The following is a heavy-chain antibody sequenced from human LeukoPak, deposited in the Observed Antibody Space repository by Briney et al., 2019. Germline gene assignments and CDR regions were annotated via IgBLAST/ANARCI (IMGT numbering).Heavy chain of an antibody. V-gene: IGHV3-30*02. CDR3: AKSPPKTYYYYMDV. CDR1: GFTFSSYG. J-gene: IGHJ6*03. CDR2: IRYDGSNK. Sequence: HPGGSLRLSCAASGFTFSSYGMHWVRQAPGKGLEWVAFIRYDGSNKYYADSVKGRFTISRDNSKNTLYLQMNSLRAEDTAVYYCAKSPPKTYYYYMDVWGKGTTVTVSS.